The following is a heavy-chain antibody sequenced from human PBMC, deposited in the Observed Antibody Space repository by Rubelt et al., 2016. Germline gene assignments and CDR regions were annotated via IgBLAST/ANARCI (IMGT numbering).Heavy chain of an antibody. Sequence: QVQLVQSGAEVKKPGSSVKVSCKASGGTFSSYAISWVRQAPGQGLEWMGRIIPILGIANYAQKFQGRVTMTADESTSTAYMELSSLRSEDTAVYYCARELVPAAPGFYYGMDVWGQGTTVTVSS. CDR2: IIPILGIA. CDR1: GGTFSSYA. V-gene: IGHV1-69*04. J-gene: IGHJ6*02. D-gene: IGHD2-2*01. CDR3: ARELVPAAPGFYYGMDV.